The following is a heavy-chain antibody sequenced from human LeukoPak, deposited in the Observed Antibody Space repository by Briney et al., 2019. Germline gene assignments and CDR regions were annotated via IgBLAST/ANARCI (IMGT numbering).Heavy chain of an antibody. D-gene: IGHD3-9*01. CDR1: GGSISSGGYY. V-gene: IGHV4-31*03. CDR2: IYYSWST. J-gene: IGHJ2*01. Sequence: SQTLSLTCTVSGGSISSGGYYWSWIRQHPGKGLEWIGYIYYSWSTYYNPSLKSRVTISVDTSKNQFSLKLSSVTAADTAVYYCARRYDILTGRRYFDLWGRGTLVTVSS. CDR3: ARRYDILTGRRYFDL.